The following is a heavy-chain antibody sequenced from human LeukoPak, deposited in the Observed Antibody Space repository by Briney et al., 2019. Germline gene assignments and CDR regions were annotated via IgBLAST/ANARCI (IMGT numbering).Heavy chain of an antibody. J-gene: IGHJ6*02. D-gene: IGHD3-10*01. V-gene: IGHV4-34*01. CDR3: ARWYYYGSGSYYQGLYYYYGMDV. CDR1: GGSFSGYC. CDR2: IDHIGST. Sequence: SQTLSLTCAVYGGSFSGYCCSWIRQPPGKGLGWNGVIDHIGSTNYKPSLRTRFTISVDTSKTQFSLKLSSVTAADTAVYYCARWYYYGSGSYYQGLYYYYGMDVWGQGTTVTVSS.